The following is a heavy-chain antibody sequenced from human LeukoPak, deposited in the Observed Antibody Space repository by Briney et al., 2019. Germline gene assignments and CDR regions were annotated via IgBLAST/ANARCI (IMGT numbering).Heavy chain of an antibody. D-gene: IGHD1-14*01. V-gene: IGHV3-11*04. Sequence: GGSLRLSCVAYGFTLSDYYMSWVRQAPGKGLEWLSDISGTGTTTHSADSVKGRFTISRDNAKNSLCLQMNSLRAEDTAVYYCARDEGTPSTWGQGTLVTVSS. CDR2: ISGTGTTT. J-gene: IGHJ5*02. CDR3: ARDEGTPST. CDR1: GFTLSDYY.